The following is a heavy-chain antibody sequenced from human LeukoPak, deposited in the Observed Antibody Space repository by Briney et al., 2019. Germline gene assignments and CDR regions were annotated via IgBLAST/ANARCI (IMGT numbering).Heavy chain of an antibody. J-gene: IGHJ4*02. Sequence: PGGSLRLSCAASGFTFSSHRMSWVRQAPGQGLEWVSSITSSSASMYYADSVKGRFTISRDNAENSLYLQMNSLRAEDTAVYYCARTYYDILTAYNPYFDYWGQGTLVTVSS. V-gene: IGHV3-21*01. D-gene: IGHD3-9*01. CDR3: ARTYYDILTAYNPYFDY. CDR2: ITSSSASM. CDR1: GFTFSSHR.